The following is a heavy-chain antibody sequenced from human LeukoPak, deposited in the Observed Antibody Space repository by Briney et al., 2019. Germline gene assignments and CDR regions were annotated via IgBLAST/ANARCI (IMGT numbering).Heavy chain of an antibody. CDR3: ARVGGTNYYYYGMDV. D-gene: IGHD3-10*01. J-gene: IGHJ6*02. CDR1: GGSINNYY. CDR2: IYYSGST. V-gene: IGHV4-59*01. Sequence: PSETLSLTCTVSGGSINNYYWSWIRQPPGKGLEWIGYIYYSGSTNYNPSLKSRVTISVDTSKNQFSLKLSSVTAADMAVYYCARVGGTNYYYYGMDVWGQGTTVTVSS.